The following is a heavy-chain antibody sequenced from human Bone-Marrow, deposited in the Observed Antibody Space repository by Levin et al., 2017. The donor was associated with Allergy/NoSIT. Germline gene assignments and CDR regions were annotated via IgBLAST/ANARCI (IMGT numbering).Heavy chain of an antibody. CDR1: GGSITTSPHY. CDR3: ARVFVGGYNHNYFDV. D-gene: IGHD5-24*01. CDR2: IYYSGRT. V-gene: IGHV4-30-4*01. J-gene: IGHJ4*02. Sequence: PSETLSLTCTVSGGSITTSPHYWSWVRQPPGKGLEWLGYIYYSGRTYYEASLESRLVITVDTSKNQFSLELTSVTAADSAVYHCARVFVGGYNHNYFDVWGLGTLVTVSS.